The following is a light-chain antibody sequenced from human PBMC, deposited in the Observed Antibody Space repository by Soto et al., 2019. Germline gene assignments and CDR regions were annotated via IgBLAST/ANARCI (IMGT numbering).Light chain of an antibody. CDR3: QQYYSTPSH. CDR1: QSVLYSSNNKNY. Sequence: DIVMTQSPDSLAVSLGERATINCKSSQSVLYSSNNKNYLAWYQRKPGQPPKLLIYWASTRESGVPDRFSGSGSGTDFTLTISSLQAEDVAVYYCQQYYSTPSHFGGGTKVEIK. CDR2: WAS. J-gene: IGKJ4*01. V-gene: IGKV4-1*01.